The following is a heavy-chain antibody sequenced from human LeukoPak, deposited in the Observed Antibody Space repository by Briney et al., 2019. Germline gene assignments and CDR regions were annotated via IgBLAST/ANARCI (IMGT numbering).Heavy chain of an antibody. CDR1: GFTFSSYA. CDR2: ISGSGGST. Sequence: GGSLRLSCAASGFTFSSYAMSWVRQAPGKGLEWVSAISGSGGSTYYADSVKGRFTISRDNSKNTLYLQMNSLRAEDTAVYYCAKDGPHCSSTSCYLDYWGQGTLVTVSS. V-gene: IGHV3-23*01. D-gene: IGHD2-2*01. CDR3: AKDGPHCSSTSCYLDY. J-gene: IGHJ4*02.